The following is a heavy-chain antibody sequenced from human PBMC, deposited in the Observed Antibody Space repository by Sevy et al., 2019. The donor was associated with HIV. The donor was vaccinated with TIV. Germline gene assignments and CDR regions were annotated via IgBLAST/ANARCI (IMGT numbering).Heavy chain of an antibody. CDR2: IYNSGST. V-gene: IGHV4-39*01. Sequence: SETLSLTCTVSGGSISSSSYYWGWIRQPPGKGLEWIGSIYNSGSTYYNPSLKSRITISVDTSKNQFSLKLSSVTAADTAVYYSARTGRNNWNADPGMDVWGQGTTVTVSS. D-gene: IGHD1-20*01. J-gene: IGHJ6*02. CDR3: ARTGRNNWNADPGMDV. CDR1: GGSISSSSYY.